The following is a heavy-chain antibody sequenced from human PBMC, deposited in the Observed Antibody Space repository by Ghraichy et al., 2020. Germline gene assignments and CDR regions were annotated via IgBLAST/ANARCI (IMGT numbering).Heavy chain of an antibody. J-gene: IGHJ4*02. D-gene: IGHD4-23*01. CDR1: GFPFGYYW. V-gene: IGHV3-74*01. CDR3: AKLQRDGGNSEN. Sequence: GESLNISCAASGFPFGYYWMYWVRQAPGKGLVWVSHISRDGSIINYADSVRGRFTISRDNTKNTVYLQMNSLRAEDTAVYYCAKLQRDGGNSENWGQGTLVTVSS. CDR2: ISRDGSII.